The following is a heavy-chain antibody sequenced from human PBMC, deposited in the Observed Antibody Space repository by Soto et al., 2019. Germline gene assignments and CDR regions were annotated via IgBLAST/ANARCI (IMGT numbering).Heavy chain of an antibody. CDR1: GFTFSTYG. CDR2: ISYDGSNK. CDR3: AKEMQQLAFDY. Sequence: PGGSLRLSCAASGFTFSTYGMHWVRQAPGKGLEWVAVISYDGSNKYYADSVKGRFTISRDNSKNTLYLQVNSLRAEDTAVYYCAKEMQQLAFDYWGQGTLVTVSS. D-gene: IGHD6-13*01. J-gene: IGHJ4*02. V-gene: IGHV3-30*18.